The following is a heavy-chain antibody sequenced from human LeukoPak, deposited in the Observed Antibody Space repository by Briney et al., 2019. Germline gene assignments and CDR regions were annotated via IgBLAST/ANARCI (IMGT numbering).Heavy chain of an antibody. CDR2: ISGSGGGT. CDR3: EKSSNYNWNFGSYFDY. Sequence: GGSLRLSCAASGFTFSNYAMTWVRQAPGKGLEWVSTISGSGGGTYYADSVKGRFSISRDNSKNTLYLQMNTLRAEDTAVYYCEKSSNYNWNFGSYFDYWGQGTLVTVSS. D-gene: IGHD1-7*01. J-gene: IGHJ4*02. V-gene: IGHV3-23*01. CDR1: GFTFSNYA.